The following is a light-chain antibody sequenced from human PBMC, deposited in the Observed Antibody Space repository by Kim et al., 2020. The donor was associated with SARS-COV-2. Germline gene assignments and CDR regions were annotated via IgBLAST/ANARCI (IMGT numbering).Light chain of an antibody. CDR3: QQYGHPPRT. J-gene: IGKJ1*01. CDR2: GAY. V-gene: IGKV3-20*01. CDR1: HTVSSGY. Sequence: SPGERGTLSCRASHTVSSGYLAWYQQRPGQAPRLLIYGAYNRATGIPDRFSGGGSGTDFTLTINSLKPEDSATYFCQQYGHPPRTFGQGTKVDSK.